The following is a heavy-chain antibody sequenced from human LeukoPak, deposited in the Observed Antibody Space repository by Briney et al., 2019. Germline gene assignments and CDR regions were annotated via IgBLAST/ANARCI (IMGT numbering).Heavy chain of an antibody. CDR1: GGSISSYY. CDR2: IYTSGST. J-gene: IGHJ4*02. V-gene: IGHV4-4*07. Sequence: SETLSLTCPVSGGSISSYYWSWIRPPPGNGLEWLGRIYTSGSTNYNPSLNSRVTLSVATSKYQFSLKLSSVTAADTAVYYCARERWYYYDSSGYHDYWGQGSLVTVSS. CDR3: ARERWYYYDSSGYHDY. D-gene: IGHD3-22*01.